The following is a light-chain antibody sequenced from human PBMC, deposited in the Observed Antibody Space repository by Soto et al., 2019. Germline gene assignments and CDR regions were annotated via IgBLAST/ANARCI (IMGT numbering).Light chain of an antibody. V-gene: IGLV4-60*02. CDR2: LDISASS. CDR3: ETWDSNIPV. Sequence: QLVLTQSSSASASLGSSVKLTCTLSSGHTSYIIAWHQQQPGKAPRYLMKLDISASSNKGSGVPDRFSGSSSGADRYLTSSNLQCEAEADYDCETWDSNIPVFGGGTKLTVL. J-gene: IGLJ2*01. CDR1: SGHTSYI.